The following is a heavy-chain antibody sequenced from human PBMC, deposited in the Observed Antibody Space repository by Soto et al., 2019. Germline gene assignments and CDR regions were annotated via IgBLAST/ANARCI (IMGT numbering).Heavy chain of an antibody. Sequence: EVQLVESGGGLVQPGGSLRLSCAASGFTFSSYWMHCVRQAPGKGLVWVSRINSDGSSTSYADSVKGRFTISRDNAKNTLYLQMNSLRAADTAVYYCARVAVAGICDYCGQGTLVTVSS. CDR3: ARVAVAGICDY. CDR1: GFTFSSYW. CDR2: INSDGSST. D-gene: IGHD6-19*01. V-gene: IGHV3-74*01. J-gene: IGHJ4*02.